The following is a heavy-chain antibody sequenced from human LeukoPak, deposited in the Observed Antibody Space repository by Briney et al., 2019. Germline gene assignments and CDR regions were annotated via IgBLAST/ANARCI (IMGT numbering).Heavy chain of an antibody. CDR3: ARRTKV. Sequence: PSQTLSLTCTVSGGSISSGSYYWSWIRQPAGKGLEWIGRIYTSGSTNYNPSLKSRVTISVDTSKNQFSLKLSSVTAADTAVYYCARRTKVWGQGTLVTVSS. CDR2: IYTSGST. V-gene: IGHV4-61*02. CDR1: GGSISSGSYY. J-gene: IGHJ4*02.